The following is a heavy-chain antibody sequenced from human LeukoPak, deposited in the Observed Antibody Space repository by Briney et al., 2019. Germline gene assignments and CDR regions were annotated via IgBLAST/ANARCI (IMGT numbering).Heavy chain of an antibody. D-gene: IGHD6-19*01. CDR1: GFTFSSYG. CDR3: AKDQSSGWYPTFDY. J-gene: IGHJ4*02. Sequence: PGGSLRLSCAASGFTFSSYGMNWVRQAPGKGLEWVSTISGSGGRTYYADSVKGRFTISRDNSKNTLYLQMNSLRAEDTAVYYCAKDQSSGWYPTFDYWGQGTLVTVSS. CDR2: ISGSGGRT. V-gene: IGHV3-23*01.